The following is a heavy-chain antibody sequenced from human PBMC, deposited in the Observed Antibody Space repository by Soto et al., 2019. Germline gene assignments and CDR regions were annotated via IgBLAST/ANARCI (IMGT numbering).Heavy chain of an antibody. D-gene: IGHD2-2*01. J-gene: IGHJ4*02. Sequence: SVKVSCKASGGTFSSYAISWVRQAPGQGLEWMGGIIPIFGTANYAQKFQGRVTITADESTSTAYMELSSLRSEDTAVYYCARVGYQLLTGTWRYYFDYWGQGTLVTVS. V-gene: IGHV1-69*13. CDR1: GGTFSSYA. CDR2: IIPIFGTA. CDR3: ARVGYQLLTGTWRYYFDY.